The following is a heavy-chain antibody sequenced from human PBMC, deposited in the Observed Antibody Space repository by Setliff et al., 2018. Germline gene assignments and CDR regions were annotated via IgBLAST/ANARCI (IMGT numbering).Heavy chain of an antibody. CDR2: INPSGGST. J-gene: IGHJ6*03. V-gene: IGHV1-46*01. CDR1: GYTFTSYY. CDR3: ARANVLRFLEWLLSGGDYYYYYYMDV. D-gene: IGHD3-3*01. Sequence: VKVSCKASGYTFTSYYMHWVRQAPGQGLEWMGIINPSGGSTSYAQKFQGRVTMTRDTSTSTVYMELSSLRSEDTAVYYCARANVLRFLEWLLSGGDYYYYYYMDVWGKGTTVTVPS.